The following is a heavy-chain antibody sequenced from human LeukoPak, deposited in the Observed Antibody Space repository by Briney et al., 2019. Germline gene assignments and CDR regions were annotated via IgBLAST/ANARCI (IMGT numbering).Heavy chain of an antibody. CDR2: ISGSGGST. V-gene: IGHV3-23*01. Sequence: GGSLRLSCAASGFTFSSYAMSWVRQAPGKGLEWVSAISGSGGSTYYADSVKGRFTISRDNSKNTLYLQMNSLGAEDTAVYYCAKSYDFWSGYYTAYWGQGTLVTVSS. D-gene: IGHD3-3*01. J-gene: IGHJ4*02. CDR1: GFTFSSYA. CDR3: AKSYDFWSGYYTAY.